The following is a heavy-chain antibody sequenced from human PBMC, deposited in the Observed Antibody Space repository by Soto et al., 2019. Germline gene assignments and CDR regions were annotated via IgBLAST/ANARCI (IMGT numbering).Heavy chain of an antibody. V-gene: IGHV4-39*01. J-gene: IGHJ6*03. CDR3: ARHSCSGGSCYYYYYYMDV. D-gene: IGHD2-15*01. Sequence: SETLSLTCTVPGCSISSSSYYWGWIRKPPGKGLEWIGSIYYSGSTYYNPSLKSRVTISVDTSKNQFSLKLSSVTAADTAVYYCARHSCSGGSCYYYYYYMDVWGKGTTVT. CDR1: GCSISSSSYY. CDR2: IYYSGST.